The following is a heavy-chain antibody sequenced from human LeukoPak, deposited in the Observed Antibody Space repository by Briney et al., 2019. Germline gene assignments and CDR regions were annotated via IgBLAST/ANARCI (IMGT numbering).Heavy chain of an antibody. V-gene: IGHV3-7*01. J-gene: IGHJ5*02. D-gene: IGHD2/OR15-2a*01. Sequence: GGSLRLSCAASGFPFSSYWMTWVRQTPGKGLEWVANIKHDGSDAYYADSVSGRLTVSRDNAKNSLYLQMNSLRAEDTAVYYCARDQYLSFDPWGQGTLVTVSS. CDR2: IKHDGSDA. CDR1: GFPFSSYW. CDR3: ARDQYLSFDP.